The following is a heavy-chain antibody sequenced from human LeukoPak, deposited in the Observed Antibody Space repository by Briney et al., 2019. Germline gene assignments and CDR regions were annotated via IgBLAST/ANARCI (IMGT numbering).Heavy chain of an antibody. J-gene: IGHJ4*02. CDR2: IFPGDSRT. CDR3: ARRGEEMVTIPFDL. V-gene: IGHV5-51*01. CDR1: EYKFTNYW. Sequence: GESLKISCKGSEYKFTNYWIGWVRQMPGKSPEWMGYIFPGDSRTRYSPSFQGHVTISPDKSISTAYLQWTSLKASDTAIYYCARRGEEMVTIPFDLWGQGTLVSVSS. D-gene: IGHD5-24*01.